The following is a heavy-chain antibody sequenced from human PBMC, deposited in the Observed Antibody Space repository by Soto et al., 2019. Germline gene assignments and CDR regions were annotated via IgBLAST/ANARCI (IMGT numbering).Heavy chain of an antibody. CDR2: ISPYNGHT. D-gene: IGHD6-6*01. J-gene: IGHJ4*02. Sequence: QIQLVQSGAEVKKPGASVKVSCKASGYTFSTYGLSWVRQAPGQGLEWMGWISPYNGHTNFAPKFQGRVTVTADTSTDTDYLELRSLRADDTAVYYCTISARPGFYYCDSWGQGAQVIVPS. V-gene: IGHV1-18*04. CDR1: GYTFSTYG. CDR3: TISARPGFYYCDS.